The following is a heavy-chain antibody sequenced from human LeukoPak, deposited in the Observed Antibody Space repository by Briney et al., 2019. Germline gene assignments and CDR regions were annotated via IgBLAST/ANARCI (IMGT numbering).Heavy chain of an antibody. CDR1: GFTFSRYW. CDR2: IKQDGSEK. D-gene: IGHD6-19*01. J-gene: IGHJ4*02. CDR3: ARDPPPGIEEPGTTPLDY. V-gene: IGHV3-7*01. Sequence: GGSLRLSCAASGFTFSRYWMSWVRQAPGKGLEWVANIKQDGSEKYYVDSVKGRFTISRDNAKNSLYLQMNSLRAADTAVYYCARDPPPGIEEPGTTPLDYWGQGTLVTVSS.